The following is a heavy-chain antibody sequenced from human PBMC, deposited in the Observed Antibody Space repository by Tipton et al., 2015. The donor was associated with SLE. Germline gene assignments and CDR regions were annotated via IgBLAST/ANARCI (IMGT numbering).Heavy chain of an antibody. CDR3: ARQPTYYYGSGRGY. CDR2: IYTSGST. J-gene: IGHJ4*02. CDR1: GGSISSGSYY. V-gene: IGHV4-61*02. Sequence: LRLSCTVSGGSISSGSYYWSWIRQPAGKGLEWIGRIYTSGSTNYNPSLKSRVTISVDTSKNQFSLKLSSVTAADTAVYYCARQPTYYYGSGRGYWGQGTLVTVSS. D-gene: IGHD3-10*01.